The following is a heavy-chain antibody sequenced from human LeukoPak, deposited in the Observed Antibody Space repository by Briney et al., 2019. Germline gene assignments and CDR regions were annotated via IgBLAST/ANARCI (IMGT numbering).Heavy chain of an antibody. V-gene: IGHV3-53*01. J-gene: IGHJ5*02. Sequence: GGSLRLSCEATGFSGYAMSWVRQAPGKGLEWVSVIYSGGSTYYADSVKGRFTISRDNSKNTLYLQMNSLRAEDTAVYYCARGGYDWFDPWGQGTLVTVSS. CDR2: IYSGGST. D-gene: IGHD1-1*01. CDR1: GFSGYA. CDR3: ARGGYDWFDP.